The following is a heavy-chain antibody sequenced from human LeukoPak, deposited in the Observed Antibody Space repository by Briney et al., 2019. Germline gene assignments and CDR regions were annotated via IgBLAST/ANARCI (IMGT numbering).Heavy chain of an antibody. CDR3: ARDEGIAAAGVNWFDP. J-gene: IGHJ5*02. CDR2: IYYSGST. CDR1: GGSISSSSYY. D-gene: IGHD6-13*01. Sequence: PSETLSLTCTVSGGSISSSSYYWGWIRQPPGKGLEWIGSIYYSGSTYYNPSLKSRVTISVDTSKNQFSLKLSSVTAADTAVYYCARDEGIAAAGVNWFDPWGQGTLVTVSS. V-gene: IGHV4-39*07.